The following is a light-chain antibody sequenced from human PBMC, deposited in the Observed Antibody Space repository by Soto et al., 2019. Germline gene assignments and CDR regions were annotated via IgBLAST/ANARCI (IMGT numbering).Light chain of an antibody. CDR2: QDS. V-gene: IGLV3-1*01. Sequence: SYELTQPPSVSVSPGQTASITCSGDKVGDKYACWYQQKPGQSPVLVIYQDSKRPSGIPERFSGSNSGNTATLTISGTQAMDEADYYCQAWDSSTALVFGGGTKLTVL. J-gene: IGLJ2*01. CDR3: QAWDSSTALV. CDR1: KVGDKY.